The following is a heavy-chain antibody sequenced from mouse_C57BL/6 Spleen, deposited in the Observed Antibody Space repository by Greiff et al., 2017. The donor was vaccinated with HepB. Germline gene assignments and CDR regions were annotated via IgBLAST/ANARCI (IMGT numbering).Heavy chain of an antibody. D-gene: IGHD1-1*01. CDR2: ISDGGSYT. J-gene: IGHJ4*01. Sequence: EVQVVESGGGLVKPGGSLQLSCAASGFTFSSYAMSWVRQTPEKRLEWVATISDGGSYTYYPDNVKGRFTISRDNAKNNLYLQMSHLKSEDTAMYYCAREEIYYYGSSPHYYAMDYWGQGTSVTVSS. CDR3: AREEIYYYGSSPHYYAMDY. V-gene: IGHV5-4*01. CDR1: GFTFSSYA.